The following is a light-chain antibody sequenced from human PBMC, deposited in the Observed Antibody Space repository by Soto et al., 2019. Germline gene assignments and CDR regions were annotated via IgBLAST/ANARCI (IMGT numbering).Light chain of an antibody. CDR1: SGHSRYA. CDR3: QTWAIGIPV. CDR2: FNIGGSH. V-gene: IGLV4-69*01. J-gene: IGLJ2*01. Sequence: QLVLTQSPSAPASLGSSAKLTCTLSSGHSRYAIAWHQQKPEKGPRYVMKFNIGGSHSKGDWIPDRFSGSRAGAERYLTISSLRSEDACDYYCQTWAIGIPVFGGGTQLTV.